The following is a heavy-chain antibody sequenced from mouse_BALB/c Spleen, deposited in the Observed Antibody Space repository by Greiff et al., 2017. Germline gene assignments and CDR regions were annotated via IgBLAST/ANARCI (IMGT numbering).Heavy chain of an antibody. V-gene: IGHV2-9-2*01. J-gene: IGHJ4*01. CDR2: IWTGGGT. CDR3: VRRGPFYAMDY. CDR1: GFSLTSYD. Sequence: VQVVESGPGLVAPSQSLSITCTVSGFSLTSYDISWIRQPPGKGLEWLGVIWTGGGTNYNSAFMSRLSISKDNSKSQVFLKMNSLQTDDTAIYYCVRRGPFYAMDYWGQGTSVTVSS.